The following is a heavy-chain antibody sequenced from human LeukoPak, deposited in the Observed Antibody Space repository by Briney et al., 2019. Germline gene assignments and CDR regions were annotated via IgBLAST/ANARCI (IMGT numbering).Heavy chain of an antibody. CDR1: GFTFSSFS. J-gene: IGHJ3*02. CDR2: ISSSSDYI. CDR3: ARIDTYYYDSSGYYSAFDI. Sequence: GGSLRLSCAASGFTFSSFSMNWVRQAPGKGLEWVSSISSSSDYIHYADSVKGRFTISRDNAKNSLYLQMNSLRAEDTAVYYCARIDTYYYDSSGYYSAFDIWGQGTIVTVSS. V-gene: IGHV3-21*01. D-gene: IGHD3-22*01.